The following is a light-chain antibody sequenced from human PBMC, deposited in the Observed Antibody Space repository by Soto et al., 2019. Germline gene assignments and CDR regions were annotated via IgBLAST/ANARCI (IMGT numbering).Light chain of an antibody. Sequence: EIIMTQSPATLSVSPGGRATLSCRASQSVSSDLAWYQQKPGQPPRLLIYGASTRAPGIPARFSGSGSGTEFTLTISSLQPEDFAVYYCEQYNNWPPMFTFGPGTKVEIK. V-gene: IGKV3-15*01. CDR2: GAS. J-gene: IGKJ3*01. CDR1: QSVSSD. CDR3: EQYNNWPPMFT.